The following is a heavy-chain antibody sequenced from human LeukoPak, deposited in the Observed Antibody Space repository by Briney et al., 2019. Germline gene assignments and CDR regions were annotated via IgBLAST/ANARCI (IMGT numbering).Heavy chain of an antibody. Sequence: SETLSLTCTVSGGSISSGSYYWSWIRQPAGKGLEWIGRIYTSGSTNYNPSLKSRVTISVDTSKNQFSLKLSSVTAADTAVYYCARGREGPLDPWAREPWSPSPQ. CDR3: ARGREGPLDP. V-gene: IGHV4-61*02. CDR1: GGSISSGSYY. J-gene: IGHJ5*02. CDR2: IYTSGST.